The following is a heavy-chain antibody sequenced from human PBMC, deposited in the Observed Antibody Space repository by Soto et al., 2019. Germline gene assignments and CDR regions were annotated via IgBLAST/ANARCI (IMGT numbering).Heavy chain of an antibody. CDR2: VFHTGNT. CDR1: GDSISSSVW. V-gene: IGHV4-4*02. CDR3: ARKAWVRFDY. D-gene: IGHD7-27*01. Sequence: PSETLSLTCAVSGDSISSSVWWTWVRQPPGKGLEWIGEVFHTGNTNYNPSLKSRVTMSVDKSTNEFSLKVTSVTAADTAIYYCARKAWVRFDYWGQGALVNGSS. J-gene: IGHJ4*02.